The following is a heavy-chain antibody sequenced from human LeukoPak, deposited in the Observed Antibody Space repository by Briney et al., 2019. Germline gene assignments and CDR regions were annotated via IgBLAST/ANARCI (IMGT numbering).Heavy chain of an antibody. CDR2: IYHSGST. V-gene: IGHV4-39*07. CDR1: GGSISSSSYY. J-gene: IGHJ4*02. CDR3: ARAAASGSYYTYFDY. Sequence: SETLSLTCTVSGGSISSSSYYWGWIRQPPGKGLEWIGSIYHSGSTYYNPSLKSRVTISVDTSKNQFSLKLSSVTAADTAVYYCARAAASGSYYTYFDYWGQGTLVTVSS. D-gene: IGHD1-26*01.